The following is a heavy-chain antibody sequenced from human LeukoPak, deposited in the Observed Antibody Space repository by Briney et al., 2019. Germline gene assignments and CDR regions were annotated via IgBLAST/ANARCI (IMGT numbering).Heavy chain of an antibody. D-gene: IGHD3-16*02. Sequence: GGSLRLSCAASGYTFSHYSVNWVRQAPGKGLEWASSISSTSDYIYYADSVKGRFTISRDNTKSSLYLQMNSLRAEDTAVYYCVSGNDPDSTWENYRLDAFDIWGQGTTVSVSS. CDR3: VSGNDPDSTWENYRLDAFDI. V-gene: IGHV3-21*01. J-gene: IGHJ3*02. CDR1: GYTFSHYS. CDR2: ISSTSDYI.